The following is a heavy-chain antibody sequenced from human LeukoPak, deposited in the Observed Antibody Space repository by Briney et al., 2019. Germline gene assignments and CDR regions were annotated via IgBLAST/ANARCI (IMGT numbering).Heavy chain of an antibody. D-gene: IGHD1-1*01. CDR1: GVTFSDYD. J-gene: IGHJ4*02. CDR3: ARVAKERVGGVYYFDY. V-gene: IGHV3-13*01. Sequence: SGGSLRLSCAASGVTFSDYDMHWVRQATGKGLEWVSAIGTAGDTYYTGSVKGRFTISRENAKNSLYLQMNSLRAGDTAVYYCARVAKERVGGVYYFDYWGQGTLVTVSS. CDR2: IGTAGDT.